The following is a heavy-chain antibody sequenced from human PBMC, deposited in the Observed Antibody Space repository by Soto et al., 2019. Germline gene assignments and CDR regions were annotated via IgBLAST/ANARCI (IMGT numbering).Heavy chain of an antibody. CDR2: ISGSGGST. CDR1: GFTFSSYA. Sequence: GGSLRLSCAASGFTFSSYAMSRVRQAPGKGLEWVSAISGSGGSTYYADSVKGRFTISRDNSKNTLYLQMNSLRAEDTAVYYCAKTIAVAGLLVPKKYYFDYWGQGTLVTVSS. D-gene: IGHD6-19*01. CDR3: AKTIAVAGLLVPKKYYFDY. J-gene: IGHJ4*02. V-gene: IGHV3-23*01.